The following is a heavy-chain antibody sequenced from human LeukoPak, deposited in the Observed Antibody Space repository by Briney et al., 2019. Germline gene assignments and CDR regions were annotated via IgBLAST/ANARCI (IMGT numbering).Heavy chain of an antibody. D-gene: IGHD4-11*01. CDR1: GGSISSYY. CDR2: IYYSGST. Sequence: PSETLSLTCTVSGGSISSYYWSWIRQLPGKGLEWIGYIYYSGSTNYHPSLKSRVTISVDTSKNQFSLRLTSVTAADTAVYYCAGSRGAVSVDYWGQGTLVTVSS. V-gene: IGHV4-59*01. J-gene: IGHJ4*02. CDR3: AGSRGAVSVDY.